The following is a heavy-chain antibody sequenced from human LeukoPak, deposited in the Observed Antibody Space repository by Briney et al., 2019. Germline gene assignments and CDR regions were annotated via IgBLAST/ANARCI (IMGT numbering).Heavy chain of an antibody. J-gene: IGHJ6*02. D-gene: IGHD2-2*01. CDR1: GYTFTSYG. CDR3: AREDIVVVPAAMRAYYYGMDV. CDR2: ISAYNGNT. V-gene: IGHV1-18*01. Sequence: ASVKVSCKASGYTFTSYGISWVRQAPGQGLEWMGWISAYNGNTNYAQKLQGRVTMTTDTSTSTAYMELRSLRSDDTAVYYCAREDIVVVPAAMRAYYYGMDVWGQGTTVTVSS.